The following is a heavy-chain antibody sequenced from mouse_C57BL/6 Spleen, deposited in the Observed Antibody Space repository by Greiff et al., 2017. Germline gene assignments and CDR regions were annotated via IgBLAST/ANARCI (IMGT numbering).Heavy chain of an antibody. CDR2: IRSKSSNYAT. CDR3: VREGLLLRYGYFDY. D-gene: IGHD1-1*01. J-gene: IGHJ2*01. V-gene: IGHV10-3*01. CDR1: GFTFNTYA. Sequence: EVKVVESGGGLVQPKGSLKLSCAASGFTFNTYAMHWVRQAPGKGLEWVARIRSKSSNYATYYADSVKDRFTISRDDSQSMLYLQMNNLKTEDTAMYYCVREGLLLRYGYFDYWGQGTTLTVSS.